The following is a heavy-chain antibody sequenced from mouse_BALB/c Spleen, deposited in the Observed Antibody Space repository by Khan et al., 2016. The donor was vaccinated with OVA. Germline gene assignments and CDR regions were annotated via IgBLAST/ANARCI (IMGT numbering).Heavy chain of an antibody. V-gene: IGHV2-9*02. CDR2: IWAGGST. J-gene: IGHJ2*01. CDR1: GFSLTSHG. Sequence: QVRLQQSGPGLVAPSQSLSITCTVSGFSLTSHGVHWVRQPPGKGLEWLGVIWAGGSTNYNSALMSRLSISKDSSKSQVFLKMNSLQTDDTAMYYCARNREPDYFDYWGQGTTLTVPS. CDR3: ARNREPDYFDY.